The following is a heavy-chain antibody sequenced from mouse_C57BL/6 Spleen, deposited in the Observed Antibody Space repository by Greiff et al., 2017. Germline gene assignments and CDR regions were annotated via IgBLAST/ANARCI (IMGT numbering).Heavy chain of an antibody. D-gene: IGHD2-4*01. V-gene: IGHV1-81*01. J-gene: IGHJ2*01. CDR3: ARNPIYYDYDNY. Sequence: VQLQQSGAELARPGASVKLSCKASGYTFTSYGISWVKQRTGQGLEWIGEIYPRSGNTYYNEKFKGKATLTADKSSSTAYMKLRSLTSEDSAVYFCARNPIYYDYDNYWGQGTTLTVSS. CDR1: GYTFTSYG. CDR2: IYPRSGNT.